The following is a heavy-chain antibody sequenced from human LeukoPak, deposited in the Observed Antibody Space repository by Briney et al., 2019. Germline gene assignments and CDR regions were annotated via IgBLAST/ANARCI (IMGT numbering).Heavy chain of an antibody. CDR1: GFTFGSIA. CDR2: ISGSGGGT. CDR3: VKDLRSDFMGVLSRYLSY. D-gene: IGHD2/OR15-2a*01. J-gene: IGHJ4*02. V-gene: IGHV3-23*01. Sequence: GGSLRLSCAASGFTFGSIAMSWVRQAPDKGLEWVSTISGSGGGTYYADSVKGRFTISRDNSKNTLYLQMSSLRAEDTAVYLCVKDLRSDFMGVLSRYLSYWGQGTLVTVSS.